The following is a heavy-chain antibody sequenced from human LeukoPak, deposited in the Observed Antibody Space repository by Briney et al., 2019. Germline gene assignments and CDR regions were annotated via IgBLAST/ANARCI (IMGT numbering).Heavy chain of an antibody. CDR2: ISSSSSYI. CDR3: ARDSGGSYSY. D-gene: IGHD1-26*01. Sequence: GGSLRLSCAASGFTFSSYDMNWVRQAPGKGLEWVSYISSSSSYIYYADSVKGRFTISRDNAKNSLYLQMNSLRAEDTAVYYCARDSGGSYSYWGQGTLVTVSS. CDR1: GFTFSSYD. J-gene: IGHJ4*02. V-gene: IGHV3-21*05.